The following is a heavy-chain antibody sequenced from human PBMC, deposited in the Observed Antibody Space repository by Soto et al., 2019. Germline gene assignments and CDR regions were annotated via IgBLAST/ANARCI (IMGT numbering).Heavy chain of an antibody. CDR2: INNGGGT. CDR3: ATSSDWSPLLDH. V-gene: IGHV1-2*02. CDR1: QYTFTNFY. D-gene: IGHD6-13*01. Sequence: QVQLVQSGAEVEKPGASVKVSCKASQYTFTNFYLHWVRQAPGQRPEWMGWINNGGGTIYEQKFQGRLTMTRDTSNTTAYMELSRLTSVDYGFCYCATSSDWSPLLDHWGPGTLVTVSS. J-gene: IGHJ4*02.